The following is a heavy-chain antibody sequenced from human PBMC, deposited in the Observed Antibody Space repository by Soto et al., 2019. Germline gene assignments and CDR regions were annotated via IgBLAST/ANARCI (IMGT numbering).Heavy chain of an antibody. V-gene: IGHV3-23*01. Sequence: ESGGGLVQPGGSLRLSCAASGFTFGNYAINWVRQAPGKGLEGVSAISRSGSGIYYADSVAGRFTVSRDNSKNTLFLQMDSLRAEDTAVYYCAREGSTSWLYYFDYWGQGTPVTVSS. J-gene: IGHJ4*02. CDR3: AREGSTSWLYYFDY. D-gene: IGHD6-13*01. CDR2: ISRSGSGI. CDR1: GFTFGNYA.